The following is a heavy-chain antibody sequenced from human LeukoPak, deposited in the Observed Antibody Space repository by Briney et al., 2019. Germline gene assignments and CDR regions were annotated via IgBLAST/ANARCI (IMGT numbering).Heavy chain of an antibody. CDR2: MNPNSGNT. Sequence: ASVKVSCKASGYTFTSYDINWVRQATGQGLEWMGWMNPNSGNTGYAQKFQGRVTITRNTSISTAYMELSRLRSDDTAVYYCARAQLVLYAFDIWGQGTMVTVSS. V-gene: IGHV1-8*03. J-gene: IGHJ3*02. CDR3: ARAQLVLYAFDI. D-gene: IGHD6-13*01. CDR1: GYTFTSYD.